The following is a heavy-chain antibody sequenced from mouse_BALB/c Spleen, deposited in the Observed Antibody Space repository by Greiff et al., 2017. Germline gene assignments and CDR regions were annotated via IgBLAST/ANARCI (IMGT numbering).Heavy chain of an antibody. J-gene: IGHJ3*01. Sequence: VQLQQSGAELVRSGASVKLSCTASGFNIKDYYMHWVKQRPEQGLEWIGWIDPENGDTEYAPKFQGKATMTADTSSNTAYLQLSSLTSEDTAVYYCNPIYDGYYEWFAYWGQGTLVTVSA. CDR2: IDPENGDT. CDR3: NPIYDGYYEWFAY. CDR1: GFNIKDYY. V-gene: IGHV14-4*02. D-gene: IGHD2-3*01.